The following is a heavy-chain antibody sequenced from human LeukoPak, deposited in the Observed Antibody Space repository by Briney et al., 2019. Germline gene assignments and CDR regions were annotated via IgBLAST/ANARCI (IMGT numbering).Heavy chain of an antibody. CDR3: AREFPSGSHYN. J-gene: IGHJ4*02. CDR2: IYHSGST. CDR1: GGSISSGGYY. D-gene: IGHD1-26*01. Sequence: SETLSLTCTVSGGSISSGGYYWSWIRQPPGKGLEWIGYIYHSGSTYYNPSLKSRVTISVDRSKNQFSLKLSSVTAADTAVYYCAREFPSGSHYNWGQGTLVTVSS. V-gene: IGHV4-30-2*01.